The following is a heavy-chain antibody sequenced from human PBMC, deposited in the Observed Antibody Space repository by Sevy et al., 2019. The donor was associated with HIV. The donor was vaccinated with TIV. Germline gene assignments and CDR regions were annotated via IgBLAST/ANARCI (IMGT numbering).Heavy chain of an antibody. CDR3: ARGRSPKRLPLLYSGYDHMTAHFFDY. J-gene: IGHJ4*02. CDR1: GESVSSSY. Sequence: SETLSLTCAVYGESVSSSYWTWIRQPPGWGLDWVGEVDHSGGTSYNPSLKSRATVSLDTSKRQFSLKLNSVTAADTAVYFCARGRSPKRLPLLYSGYDHMTAHFFDYWGQGALVTVSS. V-gene: IGHV4-34*01. D-gene: IGHD5-12*01. CDR2: VDHSGGT.